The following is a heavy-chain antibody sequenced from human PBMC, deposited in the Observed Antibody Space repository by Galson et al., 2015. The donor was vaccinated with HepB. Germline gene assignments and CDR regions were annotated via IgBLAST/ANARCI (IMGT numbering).Heavy chain of an antibody. V-gene: IGHV3-23*01. D-gene: IGHD3-3*01. J-gene: IGHJ6*02. Sequence: SLRLSCAASGFIFSDYAMGWVRQVPGKGLEWVSGISGRGSGSYVADSVKGRFTISRDNSKNTLFLQMNSLRAEDTAVYFCTKYILRFFDYGMDVWGQGTSVTVSS. CDR2: ISGRGSGS. CDR1: GFIFSDYA. CDR3: TKYILRFFDYGMDV.